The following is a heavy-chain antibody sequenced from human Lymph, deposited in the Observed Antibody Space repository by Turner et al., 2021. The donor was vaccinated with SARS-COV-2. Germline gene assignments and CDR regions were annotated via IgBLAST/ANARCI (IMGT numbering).Heavy chain of an antibody. V-gene: IGHV3-9*01. CDR1: KFTFYDYA. D-gene: IGHD6-6*01. Sequence: EVPLVESGGGLVQPGRSLTLSCAASKFTFYDYAMHWVRQGSGKGLGWGSGSKWNRGGIGYEDSVKGRFTNSKDKAKNSLYLQMNRLGAEDTAVDYCAKDRGGEQLVRLFDYWGQGTLVTVSS. CDR3: AKDRGGEQLVRLFDY. J-gene: IGHJ4*02. CDR2: SKWNRGGI.